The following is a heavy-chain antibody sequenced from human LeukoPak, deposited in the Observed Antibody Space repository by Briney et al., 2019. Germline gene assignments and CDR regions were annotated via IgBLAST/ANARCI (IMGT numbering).Heavy chain of an antibody. J-gene: IGHJ3*02. V-gene: IGHV1-18*01. Sequence: ASVKVSCKASGYTFTSYGISWVRQAPGQGLEWMGWISAYNGNTNSAQKLQGRVTKTTDTSTSTAHMELRSLRSDDTAVYYCARDPCSGGSCHDALDIWGQGTTVTVSS. CDR1: GYTFTSYG. CDR2: ISAYNGNT. D-gene: IGHD2-15*01. CDR3: ARDPCSGGSCHDALDI.